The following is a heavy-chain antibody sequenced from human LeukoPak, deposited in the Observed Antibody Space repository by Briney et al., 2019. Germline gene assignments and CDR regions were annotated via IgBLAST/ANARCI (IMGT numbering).Heavy chain of an antibody. CDR3: ARKSVAVRDAFDI. D-gene: IGHD6-19*01. Sequence: PSETLSLTCTVSGGSISSYYWSWIRQPPGKGLDWIGYIYYTGSTYYNPSLKSRVAISVDTSKNQFSLKLNSVTAADTAVYYCARKSVAVRDAFDIWGQGTMVTVSS. CDR1: GGSISSYY. CDR2: IYYTGST. J-gene: IGHJ3*02. V-gene: IGHV4-59*01.